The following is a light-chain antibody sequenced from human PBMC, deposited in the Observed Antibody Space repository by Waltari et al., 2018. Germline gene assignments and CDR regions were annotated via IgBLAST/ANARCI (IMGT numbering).Light chain of an antibody. J-gene: IGLJ3*02. CDR1: TSALGAYNS. CDR2: EVN. Sequence: QSALTQPASVSGSPGQSITISCARTTSALGAYNSVSCFQQYPGKPPKLIIYEVNNRPSGVSDRFSGSKSGNTASLTISGLQAEDEAAYYCSSYTTSSTGVFGGGTRLTVL. V-gene: IGLV2-14*01. CDR3: SSYTTSSTGV.